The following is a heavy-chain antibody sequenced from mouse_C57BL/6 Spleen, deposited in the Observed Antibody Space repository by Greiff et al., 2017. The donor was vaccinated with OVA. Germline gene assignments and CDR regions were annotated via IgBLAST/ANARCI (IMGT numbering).Heavy chain of an antibody. J-gene: IGHJ2*01. Sequence: QVQLQQSGAELMKPGASVKLSCKATGYTFTGYWIEWVKQRPGHGLEWIGEILPGSGSTNYTEKFKGKATFTADTSSNTAYMQLSSLTTEDSASYYCARDGSGYGGYWGQGTTLTVSS. CDR2: ILPGSGST. CDR1: GYTFTGYW. V-gene: IGHV1-9*01. D-gene: IGHD3-2*02. CDR3: ARDGSGYGGY.